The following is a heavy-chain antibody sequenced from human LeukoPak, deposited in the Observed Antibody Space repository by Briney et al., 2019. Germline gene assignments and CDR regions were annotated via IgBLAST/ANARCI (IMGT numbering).Heavy chain of an antibody. CDR2: IYHSGSA. Sequence: KPSGTLSLTCAVSGGSISSSNRWSWVRQPPGKGLEWIGEIYHSGSANYNPSLKSRVTISVDKSKNQFSLKLSSVTAADTAVYYCARGGTTVTTYRYYYYGMDVWGQGTTVTVSS. CDR3: ARGGTTVTTYRYYYYGMDV. CDR1: GGSISSSNR. J-gene: IGHJ6*02. V-gene: IGHV4-4*02. D-gene: IGHD4-17*01.